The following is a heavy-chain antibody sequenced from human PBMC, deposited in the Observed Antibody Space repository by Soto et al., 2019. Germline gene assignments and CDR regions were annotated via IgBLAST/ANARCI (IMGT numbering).Heavy chain of an antibody. J-gene: IGHJ6*02. CDR1: RFTFSNYG. V-gene: IGHV3-33*01. CDR3: ARDDIPGRAVAIYGMDV. D-gene: IGHD6-19*01. Sequence: GGSLRLSCAASRFTFSNYGMHRVRQAPGKGLEWVAVMWYDGSNKYYADSAKGRFTISRDNSKNTLYLQMNSLRAEDTAVYYCARDDIPGRAVAIYGMDVWGQGTTVTVSS. CDR2: MWYDGSNK.